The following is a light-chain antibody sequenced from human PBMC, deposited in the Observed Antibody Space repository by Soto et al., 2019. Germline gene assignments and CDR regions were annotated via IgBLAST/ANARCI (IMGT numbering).Light chain of an antibody. CDR2: DVN. Sequence: QSALTQPASVSGSPGQSITISCTGTSSDVGGYNYVSWYQQHPGKVPKLMMFDVNNRPSGVSNRFSGSKSGNTASLTISGLQAEDEADYFCCSYVTGRVYVFGTGTKLTVL. J-gene: IGLJ1*01. CDR3: CSYVTGRVYV. CDR1: SSDVGGYNY. V-gene: IGLV2-14*01.